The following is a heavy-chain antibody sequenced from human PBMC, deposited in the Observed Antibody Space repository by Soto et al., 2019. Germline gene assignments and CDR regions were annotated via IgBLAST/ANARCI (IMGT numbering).Heavy chain of an antibody. Sequence: GGSLRLSCAASGFTVSGSYMNWVRQAPGKGLEWVSVIYGGGSTYYAGSVEGRFTISRDNSKNTLYLQMNSLRAEDTAVYYCAKGVAAAGLEYFQHWGPGTLVTVSS. CDR3: AKGVAAAGLEYFQH. D-gene: IGHD6-13*01. CDR2: IYGGGST. J-gene: IGHJ1*01. CDR1: GFTVSGSY. V-gene: IGHV3-66*01.